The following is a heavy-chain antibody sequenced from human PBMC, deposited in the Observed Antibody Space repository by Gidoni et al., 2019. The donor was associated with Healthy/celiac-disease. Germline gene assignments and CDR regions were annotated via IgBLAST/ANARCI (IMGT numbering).Heavy chain of an antibody. J-gene: IGHJ3*01. CDR1: GFTLSSHD. CDR3: AKLVGGSGFDF. D-gene: IGHD2-15*01. CDR2: MQYTGSIT. Sequence: QVQLVESGGGVVQPGGSLRLSCAAYGFTLSSHDMSWVRQAPGKGLEWVKFMQYTGSITYYADSVKGRFTISRDNSKNTVYLQINSLRAEDTAVYYCAKLVGGSGFDFWGQGTMVSVSS. V-gene: IGHV3-30*02.